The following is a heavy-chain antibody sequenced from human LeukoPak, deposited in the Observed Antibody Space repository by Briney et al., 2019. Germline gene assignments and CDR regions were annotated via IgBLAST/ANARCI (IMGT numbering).Heavy chain of an antibody. J-gene: IGHJ5*02. CDR3: ARVGSSRGWFDP. Sequence: GGSLRLCCTGSGFTFSDHYMTWIRQAPGKGLEWISYISSSGTTTYYADSVKGRFTISRANAKTSVYLQMEGLRADDTAVYYCARVGSSRGWFDPWGHGTLVTVSS. D-gene: IGHD3-10*01. V-gene: IGHV3-11*01. CDR2: ISSSGTTT. CDR1: GFTFSDHY.